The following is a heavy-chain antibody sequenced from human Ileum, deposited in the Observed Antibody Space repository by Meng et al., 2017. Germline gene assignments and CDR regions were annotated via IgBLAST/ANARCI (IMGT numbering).Heavy chain of an antibody. Sequence: GESLKISCAASGFTFSSYEMNWVRQAPGKGLEWVSYISSRGNTIYYADSVKGRFTISRDNAKNSLYLQVNSLRAEDTAVYYCAREYSSSFGDAFDIWGQGTMVTVSS. CDR2: ISSRGNTI. CDR3: AREYSSSFGDAFDI. D-gene: IGHD6-6*01. CDR1: GFTFSSYE. J-gene: IGHJ3*02. V-gene: IGHV3-48*03.